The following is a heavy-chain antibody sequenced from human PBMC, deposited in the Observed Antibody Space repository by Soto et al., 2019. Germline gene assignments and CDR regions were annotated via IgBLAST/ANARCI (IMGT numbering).Heavy chain of an antibody. J-gene: IGHJ6*04. Sequence: GGSLRLSCAASGFTFSSYWMHWVRQAPGKGLVWVSRINSDGSSTSYADSVKGRFTISRDNAKNTLYLQMNSLRAEDTAVYYCSRGFNGYYGVAVWGKGTTVTVSS. CDR2: INSDGSST. CDR3: SRGFNGYYGVAV. CDR1: GFTFSSYW. V-gene: IGHV3-74*01.